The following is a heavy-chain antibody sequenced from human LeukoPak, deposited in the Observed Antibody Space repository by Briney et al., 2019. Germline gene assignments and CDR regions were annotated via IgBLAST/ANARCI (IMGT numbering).Heavy chain of an antibody. CDR3: ARGSGVHV. CDR2: ITKSSSYV. CDR1: GFTFRTHS. D-gene: IGHD3-10*01. J-gene: IGHJ4*02. Sequence: GGSLRLSCEASGFTFRTHSMNWVRQAPGKGLEWVSSITKSSSYVYYADSVKGRFTISRDNANNSLFLQMNNLGVEDTGVYYGARGSGVHVWGQGTLVIVSS. V-gene: IGHV3-21*04.